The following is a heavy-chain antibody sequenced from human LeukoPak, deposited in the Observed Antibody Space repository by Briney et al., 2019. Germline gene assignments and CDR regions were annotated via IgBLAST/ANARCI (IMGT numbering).Heavy chain of an antibody. J-gene: IGHJ5*02. CDR3: ARAGLVVVPAALWFDP. V-gene: IGHV4-30-4*01. Sequence: PSETLSLTCTVSGGSISSGDYYWSWIRQPPGKGLEWIGYIYYSGSTYYNPSLKSRVTISVDTSKNQFSLKLSSVTAADTAVYYCARAGLVVVPAALWFDPWGQGTLVTVSS. D-gene: IGHD2-2*01. CDR2: IYYSGST. CDR1: GGSISSGDYY.